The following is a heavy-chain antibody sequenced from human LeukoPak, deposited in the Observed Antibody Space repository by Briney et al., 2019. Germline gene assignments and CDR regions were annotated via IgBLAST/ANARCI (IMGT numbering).Heavy chain of an antibody. CDR2: IYYSGST. CDR1: GGSISSYY. V-gene: IGHV4-59*01. J-gene: IGHJ3*02. CDR3: ARVLGTTNSPYDAFDI. D-gene: IGHD1-7*01. Sequence: PSETLSLTCTVSGGSISSYYWSWLRQPPGKGLEWIGYIYYSGSTNYNPSLKSRVTISVDTSKNQFSLKLSSVTAADTAVYYCARVLGTTNSPYDAFDIWGQGTMVTVSS.